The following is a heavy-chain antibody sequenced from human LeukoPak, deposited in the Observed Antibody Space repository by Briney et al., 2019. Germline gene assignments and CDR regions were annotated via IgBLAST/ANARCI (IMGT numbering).Heavy chain of an antibody. CDR1: GGSISSYY. CDR2: IYYSGST. V-gene: IGHV4-59*08. D-gene: IGHD3-22*01. J-gene: IGHJ3*02. CDR3: ARPHDHYDSSPYAFDI. Sequence: SSETLSLTCTVSGGSISSYYWSWIRQPPGKGLEWIGYIYYSGSTNYNPSLKSRVTISVDTSKNQFSLKLSSVTAADTAVYYCARPHDHYDSSPYAFDIWGQGTMVTVSS.